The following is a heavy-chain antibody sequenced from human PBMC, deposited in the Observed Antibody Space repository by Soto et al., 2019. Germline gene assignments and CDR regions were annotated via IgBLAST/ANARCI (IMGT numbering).Heavy chain of an antibody. J-gene: IGHJ6*02. CDR3: ARSYSSSWTYYYYGMDV. Sequence: QVQLVQSGAEVKKPGASVKVSCKASGYTFTSYAMHWVRQAPGQRLEWMGWINAGNGNTKYSQKFQGRVTITRDTSASTAYMELSSLRSEDTAVYYCARSYSSSWTYYYYGMDVWGQGPTVTVSS. CDR2: INAGNGNT. V-gene: IGHV1-3*01. CDR1: GYTFTSYA. D-gene: IGHD6-13*01.